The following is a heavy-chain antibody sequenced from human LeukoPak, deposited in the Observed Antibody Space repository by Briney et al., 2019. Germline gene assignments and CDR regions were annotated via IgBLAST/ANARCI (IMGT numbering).Heavy chain of an antibody. CDR1: GYTFTSYG. Sequence: ASVKVSCKASGYTFTSYGISWVRQAPGQGLEWMGWICAYDGNTNYAQKLQSRVTMTTDTSTSTAYMELRSLRSDDTAVYYCARDGGPSVSSWYGGGYYYYYMDVWGKGTTVTVSS. D-gene: IGHD6-13*01. CDR2: ICAYDGNT. J-gene: IGHJ6*03. CDR3: ARDGGPSVSSWYGGGYYYYYMDV. V-gene: IGHV1-18*01.